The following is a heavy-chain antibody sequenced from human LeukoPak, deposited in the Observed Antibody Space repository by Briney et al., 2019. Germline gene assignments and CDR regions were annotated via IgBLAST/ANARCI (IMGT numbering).Heavy chain of an antibody. CDR2: ISYDGNNK. CDR3: AKQLGYCSDGSCYFPY. V-gene: IGHV3-30-3*02. J-gene: IGHJ4*02. CDR1: GFTFSSYA. D-gene: IGHD2-15*01. Sequence: PGGSLRLSCAASGFTFSSYAMHWVRQAPGKGLEWVAVISYDGNNKYYADSVKGRFTISRDNSKNTLYLQMNSLRAEDTAVYYCAKQLGYCSDGSCYFPYWGQGTLVTVSS.